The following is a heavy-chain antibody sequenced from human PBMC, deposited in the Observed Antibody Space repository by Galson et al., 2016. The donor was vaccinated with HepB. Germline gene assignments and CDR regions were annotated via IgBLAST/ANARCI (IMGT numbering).Heavy chain of an antibody. CDR1: GDSVSSGGYY. Sequence: TLSLTCSVSGDSVSSGGYYWNWLRQQLGKGLEWIGYIYYSGSTHYNPSLKSRLIISVDTSKNKFSLRLASVTAADTAMYFCARDQGMSSGSWFDPWGQGTLVTVSS. CDR3: ARDQGMSSGSWFDP. V-gene: IGHV4-31*03. CDR2: IYYSGST. D-gene: IGHD6-19*01. J-gene: IGHJ5*01.